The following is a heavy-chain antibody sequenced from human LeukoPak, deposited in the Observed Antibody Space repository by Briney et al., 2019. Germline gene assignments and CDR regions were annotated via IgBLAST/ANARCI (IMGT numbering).Heavy chain of an antibody. CDR1: GGSFSGYY. Sequence: PSETLSLTCAVYGGSFSGYYWSWIRQPPRKGLEWIGEINHSGSTNYNPSLKSRVTISVDTSKNQFSLKLSSVTAADTAVYYCASSVTTESNWGQGTLVTVSS. CDR3: ASSVTTESN. J-gene: IGHJ4*02. CDR2: INHSGST. D-gene: IGHD4-17*01. V-gene: IGHV4-34*01.